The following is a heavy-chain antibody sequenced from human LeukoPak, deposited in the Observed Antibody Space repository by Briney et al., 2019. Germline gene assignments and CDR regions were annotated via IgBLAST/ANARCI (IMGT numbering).Heavy chain of an antibody. V-gene: IGHV4-34*01. D-gene: IGHD4/OR15-4a*01. J-gene: IGHJ5*02. CDR2: INHSGST. CDR3: ARVVEFQVLSFDP. Sequence: SETLSLTCAVYGGSFSGYYWSWIRQPPGKGLEWIGEINHSGSTNYKSSLKSRVSISVDRSKNQFSLELRSVTPADTAVYYCARVVEFQVLSFDPWGQGTLVTVSS. CDR1: GGSFSGYY.